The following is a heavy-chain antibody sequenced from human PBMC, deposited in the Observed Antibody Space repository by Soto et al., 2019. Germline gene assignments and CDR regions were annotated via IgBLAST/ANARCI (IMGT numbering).Heavy chain of an antibody. CDR1: GFSLNSSAMC. Sequence: GSGPTLVNPTQTLTLTCTFSGFSLNSSAMCVSWIRQPPGKALEWLARIDWDDDKYYSTSLKTRLTISKDTSKNQVVLTMTNMDPVDTATYYCARNYYNTSGYFPGFRWFDPWGQGTLVTVSS. V-gene: IGHV2-70*11. J-gene: IGHJ5*02. CDR2: IDWDDDK. CDR3: ARNYYNTSGYFPGFRWFDP. D-gene: IGHD3-22*01.